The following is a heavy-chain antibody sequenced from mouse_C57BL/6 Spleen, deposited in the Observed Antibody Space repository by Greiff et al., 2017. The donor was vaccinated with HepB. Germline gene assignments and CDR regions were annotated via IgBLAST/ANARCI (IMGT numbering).Heavy chain of an antibody. V-gene: IGHV1-82*01. CDR1: GYAFSSSW. J-gene: IGHJ4*01. Sequence: QVQLQQSGPELVKPGASVKISCKASGYAFSSSWMNWVKQRPGKGLEWIGRIYPGDGDTNYNGKFKGKSTLTADKSSSTGYMQLSSLTSEDSAVYFCARRGYDSYAMDYWGQGTSVTVSS. CDR3: ARRGYDSYAMDY. D-gene: IGHD2-14*01. CDR2: IYPGDGDT.